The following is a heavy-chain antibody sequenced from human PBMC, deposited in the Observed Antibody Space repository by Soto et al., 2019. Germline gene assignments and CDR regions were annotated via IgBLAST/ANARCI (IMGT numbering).Heavy chain of an antibody. CDR3: AKGSLGRKTVAGPRGGYYNYGLDV. CDR2: ISYDGTNE. D-gene: IGHD6-19*01. Sequence: GGSLRLSCAASGFTFSSYGMHWVRQAPGKGLEWVAVISYDGTNEYYTVSVKGRFTISRDNSKNTLNLQMNSLRAEDTAVYYCAKGSLGRKTVAGPRGGYYNYGLDVWGLGTTVTVSS. V-gene: IGHV3-30*18. CDR1: GFTFSSYG. J-gene: IGHJ6*02.